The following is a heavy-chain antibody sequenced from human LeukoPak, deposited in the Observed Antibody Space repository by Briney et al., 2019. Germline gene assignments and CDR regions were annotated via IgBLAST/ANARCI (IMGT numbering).Heavy chain of an antibody. CDR2: INSDGSST. V-gene: IGHV3-74*01. CDR1: GFTFSSYW. Sequence: GGSLRLSCAASGFTFSSYWMHWVRQAPGKGLVWVSRINSDGSSTYYADSVKGRFAISRDNAKNTLYLQMNSLRAEDTAVFYCARDGYNLDAFDIWGQGTMVTVSP. D-gene: IGHD5-24*01. CDR3: ARDGYNLDAFDI. J-gene: IGHJ3*02.